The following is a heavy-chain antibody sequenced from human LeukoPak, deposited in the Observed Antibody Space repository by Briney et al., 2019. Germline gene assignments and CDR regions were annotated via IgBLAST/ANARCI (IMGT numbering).Heavy chain of an antibody. D-gene: IGHD1-26*01. CDR2: INWNGDST. J-gene: IGHJ3*02. CDR3: AKAEPWELLGAFDI. Sequence: GGSLRLSCAASGFTFDDYGMSWVRQAPGKGLEWVSGINWNGDSTGYADSVKGRFTISRDNAKNTLYLQMNSLRAEDTAVYYCAKAEPWELLGAFDIWGQGTMVTVSS. CDR1: GFTFDDYG. V-gene: IGHV3-20*04.